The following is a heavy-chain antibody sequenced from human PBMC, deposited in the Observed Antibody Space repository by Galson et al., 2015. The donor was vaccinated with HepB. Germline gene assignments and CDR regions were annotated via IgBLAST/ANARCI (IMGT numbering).Heavy chain of an antibody. CDR1: GFIFSDSG. J-gene: IGHJ3*02. CDR2: IRSKANSYAT. D-gene: IGHD5-24*01. CDR3: TRLKEMPTVENAFDI. V-gene: IGHV3-73*01. Sequence: SLRLSCAASGFIFSDSGIHWVRQASGKGLEWVGRIRSKANSYATASAASVTGRFTISRDDSENRAYLKMNSLKTEDTAVYYCTRLKEMPTVENAFDIWGQGTMVTGSS.